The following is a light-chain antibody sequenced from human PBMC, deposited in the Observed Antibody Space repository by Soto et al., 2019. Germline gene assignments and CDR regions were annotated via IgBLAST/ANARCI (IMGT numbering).Light chain of an antibody. CDR1: QSVSSSY. V-gene: IGKV3-20*01. Sequence: DNVLTQSPGTLSLSPGERATLSCRASQSVSSSYLAWYQQKPGQAPRLLIYGASSRATGIPDRFSGSGSGTDFTLTISRLEPEDFAVYYCQQYGSSPLITFGQGTRLEI. J-gene: IGKJ5*01. CDR3: QQYGSSPLIT. CDR2: GAS.